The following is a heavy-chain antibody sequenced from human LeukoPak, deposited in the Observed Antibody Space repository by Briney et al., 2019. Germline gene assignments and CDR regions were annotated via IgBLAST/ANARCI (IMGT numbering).Heavy chain of an antibody. V-gene: IGHV4-59*08. CDR3: ARLSSTLYYSMDV. Sequence: SETLSLTCAVSGGSISSHYWTWIRQPPGKGLEWVGYIQNSAIYRAKIKSSPSLQSRVSLSMDTSKNQVSLTVNSVTAADTAVYYCARLSSTLYYSMDVWGPGTAVTVSS. D-gene: IGHD6-6*01. CDR1: GGSISSHY. J-gene: IGHJ6*02. CDR2: IQNSAIYRAKI.